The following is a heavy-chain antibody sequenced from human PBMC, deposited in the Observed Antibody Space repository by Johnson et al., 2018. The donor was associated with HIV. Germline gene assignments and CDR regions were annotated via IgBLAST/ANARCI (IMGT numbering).Heavy chain of an antibody. CDR1: GFTFSSYG. CDR2: IWYDGSNK. Sequence: QVQLVESGGGVVQPGRSLRLSCTASGFTFSSYGIHWVRQAPGKGLEWVALIWYDGSNKYYADSVKGRFTISRDNSKNTLYLQMNSLRAEDTAGYYCAKGIVVGVSAFDIWGQGTMVTVSS. J-gene: IGHJ3*02. CDR3: AKGIVVGVSAFDI. D-gene: IGHD3-22*01. V-gene: IGHV3-33*06.